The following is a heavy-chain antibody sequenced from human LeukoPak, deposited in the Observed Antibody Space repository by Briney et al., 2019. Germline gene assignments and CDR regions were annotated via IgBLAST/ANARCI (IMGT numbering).Heavy chain of an antibody. V-gene: IGHV1-46*01. J-gene: IGHJ6*03. D-gene: IGHD2-2*01. CDR2: INPSGGST. CDR3: ARALPADYYYMDV. Sequence: ASVKVSCKVSGYTLTELSMHWVRQAPGQGLEWMGIINPSGGSTSYAQKFQGRVTMTRDTSTSTVYMELSSLRSEDTAVYYCARALPADYYYMDVWGKGTTVTISS. CDR1: GYTLTELS.